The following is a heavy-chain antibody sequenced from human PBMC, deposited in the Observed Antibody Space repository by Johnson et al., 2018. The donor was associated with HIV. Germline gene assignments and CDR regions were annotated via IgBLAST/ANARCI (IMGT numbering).Heavy chain of an antibody. CDR3: AREDDYSNYGSAFDI. D-gene: IGHD4-11*01. CDR1: GFTFRDYY. Sequence: VQLVESGGGLVQPGGSLRLSCAASGFTFRDYYMSWIRQAPGKGLEWVSYISTSGSTIYYADSVKGRFTISRDNAKKSLYLEMNSLRAEDTAVYYCAREDDYSNYGSAFDIWGQGTMVTVSS. V-gene: IGHV3-11*04. CDR2: ISTSGSTI. J-gene: IGHJ3*02.